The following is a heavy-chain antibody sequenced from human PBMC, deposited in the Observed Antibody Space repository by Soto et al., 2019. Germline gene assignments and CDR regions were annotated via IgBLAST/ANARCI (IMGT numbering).Heavy chain of an antibody. CDR2: IYWDDNE. D-gene: IGHD3-22*01. CDR3: VYRDFSDYFCQF. J-gene: IGHJ4*02. V-gene: IGHV2-5*02. Sequence: QITLKESGPTLVKPTQTLTLTCTFSGFSLTTQGVHVGWIRQPPGKALEWLALIYWDDNEVYSPSLKDRFTVTKDTYKRQVVLTLATVDPVGTATYYCVYRDFSDYFCQFWGQGILGSVSS. CDR1: GFSLTTQGVH.